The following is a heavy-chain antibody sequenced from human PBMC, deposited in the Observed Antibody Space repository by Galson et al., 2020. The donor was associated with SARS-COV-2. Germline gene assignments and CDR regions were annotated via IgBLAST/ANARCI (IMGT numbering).Heavy chain of an antibody. CDR3: ARDGSGTYYFDY. V-gene: IGHV3-30-3*01. D-gene: IGHD3-3*01. CDR1: GFSFSSYS. Sequence: GESLKISCAASGFSFSSYSMHWVRQAPGKGLEWVAVISYVGSDKYSADSVKGRFTISRDNSKNTLYLEMNSLRVEDTAVYYCARDGSGTYYFDYWGQGTLVTVSS. J-gene: IGHJ4*02. CDR2: ISYVGSDK.